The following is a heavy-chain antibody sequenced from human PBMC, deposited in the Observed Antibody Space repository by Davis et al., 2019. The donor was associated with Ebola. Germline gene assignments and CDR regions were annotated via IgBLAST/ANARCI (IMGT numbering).Heavy chain of an antibody. Sequence: PGGSLRLSCAASGFTFRSYGLHWVRQAPGKGLEYISAISSNGGSTYYADSVKGRFTISRDNSKNTLYLQMGSLRAEDMAVYYCARGSARGVIVPYSFDYWGQGTLVTVSS. D-gene: IGHD3-10*01. CDR1: GFTFRSYG. J-gene: IGHJ4*02. CDR3: ARGSARGVIVPYSFDY. V-gene: IGHV3-64*02. CDR2: ISSNGGST.